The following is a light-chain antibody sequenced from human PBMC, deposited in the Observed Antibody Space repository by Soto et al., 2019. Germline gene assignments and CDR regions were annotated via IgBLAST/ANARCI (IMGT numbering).Light chain of an antibody. V-gene: IGKV1D-16*01. CDR2: AAS. Sequence: DVQMTQSPSSLSASVGDRVTITCRASQDINSWLAWYQQKPGNAPKSLIYAASSLQTGVPSRFSGRASWTHFPPTIRNLQPEDSATYYCQQYNIYPLTFGGGTKVEIK. J-gene: IGKJ4*01. CDR1: QDINSW. CDR3: QQYNIYPLT.